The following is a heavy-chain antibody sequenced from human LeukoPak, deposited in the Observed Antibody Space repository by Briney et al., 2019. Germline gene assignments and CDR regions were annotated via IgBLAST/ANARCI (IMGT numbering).Heavy chain of an antibody. CDR3: ATGVPAAIGDWFDP. D-gene: IGHD2-2*01. CDR1: GYTLTELS. V-gene: IGHV1-24*01. CDR2: FDPEDGET. Sequence: ASVKVSCKVSGYTLTELSMHWVRQAPGKGREWRGGFDPEDGETIYAQKFQGRVTMTEDTSTDTAYMELSSLRSEDTAVYYCATGVPAAIGDWFDPWGQGTLVTVSS. J-gene: IGHJ5*02.